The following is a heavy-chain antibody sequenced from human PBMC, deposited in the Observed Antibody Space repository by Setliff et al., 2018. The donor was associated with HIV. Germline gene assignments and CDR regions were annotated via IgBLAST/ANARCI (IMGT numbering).Heavy chain of an antibody. CDR3: AGDTHSPSRWDH. CDR2: IHHNGDT. Sequence: KTSETLSLTCTISGDSISNYFWTWIRQPPGKALEWIGYIHHNGDTNFNPSLKSRVSMSVDTSNNRVSLRLTSVTAADTAMYYCAGDTHSPSRWDHWGQGTLVTVSS. J-gene: IGHJ4*02. CDR1: GDSISNYF. V-gene: IGHV4-59*01. D-gene: IGHD2-2*01.